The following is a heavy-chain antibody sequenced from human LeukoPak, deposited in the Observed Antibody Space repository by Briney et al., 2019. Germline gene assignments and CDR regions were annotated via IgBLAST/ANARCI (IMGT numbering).Heavy chain of an antibody. CDR1: GGSISSYY. Sequence: NPSETLSLTCTVSGGSISSYYWSWIRQPAGKGLELIGRIYPSGSTNYNPSLKSRVTMSVDTSKNQFSLKLSSVTAADTAVYYCARAPTGTGGWNWFDPWGREPWSPSPQ. CDR2: IYPSGST. J-gene: IGHJ5*02. D-gene: IGHD1-1*01. CDR3: ARAPTGTGGWNWFDP. V-gene: IGHV4-4*07.